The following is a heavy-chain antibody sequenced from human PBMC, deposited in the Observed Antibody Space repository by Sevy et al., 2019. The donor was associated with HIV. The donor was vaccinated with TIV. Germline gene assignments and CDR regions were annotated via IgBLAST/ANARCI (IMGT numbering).Heavy chain of an antibody. CDR1: GGTFSSYA. Sequence: ASVKVSCKASGGTFSSYAISWVRQAPGQGLEWMGGIIPIFGTANYAQKFQGRVTITVDKSTSTAYMELSSLRSEDTAVYYCARAESSGWYRVAFDIWGQGTMVTVSS. CDR2: IIPIFGTA. V-gene: IGHV1-69*06. J-gene: IGHJ3*02. CDR3: ARAESSGWYRVAFDI. D-gene: IGHD6-19*01.